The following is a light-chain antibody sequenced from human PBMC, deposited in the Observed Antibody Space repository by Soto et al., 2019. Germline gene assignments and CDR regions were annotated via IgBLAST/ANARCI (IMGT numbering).Light chain of an antibody. Sequence: EIVLTQSPGTLSLSQGERATLSCRASQSVSSSYLAWYQQKPGQAPRLLIYGASSRATGIPDRFSGSGSGTDFTLTISRREPEDFAVYYCQQYGSSPRYTFGQGTKMEIK. CDR3: QQYGSSPRYT. CDR2: GAS. J-gene: IGKJ2*01. CDR1: QSVSSSY. V-gene: IGKV3-20*01.